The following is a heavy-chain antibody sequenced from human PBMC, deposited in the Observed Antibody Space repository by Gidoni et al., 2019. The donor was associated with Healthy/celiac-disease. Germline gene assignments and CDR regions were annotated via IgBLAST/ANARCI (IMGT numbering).Heavy chain of an antibody. CDR3: ARWTAVTRGRGAFDI. CDR2: IGSSGSTI. J-gene: IGHJ3*02. Sequence: QVQLVESGGGLVKPGGSLRLSCAASGFTFSNYYMRWIRQAPGKGLEWVSYIGSSGSTIYYADAVKGRFTIARDNAKNSLYLQMTSLRAEDTAVYYCARWTAVTRGRGAFDIWGQGTMVTVSS. V-gene: IGHV3-11*01. CDR1: GFTFSNYY. D-gene: IGHD3-10*01.